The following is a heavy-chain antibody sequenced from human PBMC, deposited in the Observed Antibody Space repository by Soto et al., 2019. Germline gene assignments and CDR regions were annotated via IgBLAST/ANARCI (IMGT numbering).Heavy chain of an antibody. V-gene: IGHV3-33*01. D-gene: IGHD6-19*01. CDR3: ARDVVTAVAGSVNWFDP. CDR2: IWYDGTKK. Sequence: QVQLVESGGGGVQSGRSLTLSCAASGFSLRTYGMQWLRRAPGKGLEWVAFIWYDGTKKFYANSVKGRSTISKDNSNNMLYLQMSGLRAEDTAVYYCARDVVTAVAGSVNWFDPWGQGTLVTVSS. J-gene: IGHJ5*02. CDR1: GFSLRTYG.